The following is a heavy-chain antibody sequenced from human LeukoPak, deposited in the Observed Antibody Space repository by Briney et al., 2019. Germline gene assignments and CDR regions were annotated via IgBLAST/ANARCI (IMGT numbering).Heavy chain of an antibody. Sequence: SQTLSLTCTVSGGSISSGDCYWSWIRQPPGKGLEWIGYIYYSGSTYYNPSLKSRVTISVDTSKNQFSLKLSSVTAADTAVYYCASLGVYDFWSGFGWFDPWGQGTLVTVSS. CDR1: GGSISSGDCY. CDR3: ASLGVYDFWSGFGWFDP. D-gene: IGHD3/OR15-3a*01. J-gene: IGHJ5*02. CDR2: IYYSGST. V-gene: IGHV4-30-4*01.